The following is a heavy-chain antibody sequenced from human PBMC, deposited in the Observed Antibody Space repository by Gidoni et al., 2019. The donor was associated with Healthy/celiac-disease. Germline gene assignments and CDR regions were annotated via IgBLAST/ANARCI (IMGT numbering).Heavy chain of an antibody. D-gene: IGHD1-26*01. V-gene: IGHV3-21*01. CDR2: IRSSSSYI. J-gene: IGHJ3*02. CDR1: GFTFSSYS. CDR3: ASDLPGRQVGATGGASAFDI. Sequence: EVQLVESGGGLVKPGGSVRPSGEASGFTFSSYSKNWVRQAPGKGLEWLSSIRSSSSYIYYADSVKGRFTISRDNAKNSLYLQMNSLRAEDTSVYYCASDLPGRQVGATGGASAFDIWGQGTMVTVSS.